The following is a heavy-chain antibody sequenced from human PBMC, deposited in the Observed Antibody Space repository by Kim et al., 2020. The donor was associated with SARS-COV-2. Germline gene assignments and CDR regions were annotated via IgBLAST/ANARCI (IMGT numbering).Heavy chain of an antibody. CDR1: GGSISSYY. CDR3: AREVGGEDYGGNSMRFRYGMDV. Sequence: SETLSLTCTVSGGSISSYYWSWIRQPPGKGLEWIGYIYYSGSTNYNPSLKSRVTISVDTSKNQFSLKLRSVTAADTAVYYCAREVGGEDYGGNSMRFRYGMDVWGQGTTVTVSS. CDR2: IYYSGST. J-gene: IGHJ6*02. V-gene: IGHV4-59*13. D-gene: IGHD4-17*01.